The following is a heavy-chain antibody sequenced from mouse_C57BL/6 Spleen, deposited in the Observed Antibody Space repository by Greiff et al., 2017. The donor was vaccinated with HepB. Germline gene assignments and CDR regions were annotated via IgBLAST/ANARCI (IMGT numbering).Heavy chain of an antibody. Sequence: VQLQQSGAELVRPGASVTLSCKASGYTFTDYEMHWVKQTPVHGLEWIGAIDPETGGTAYNQKFKGKAILTADKSSSTAYMELRSLTSEDSAVYYGTRSSSGYGYYAMDYWGQGTSVTVSS. CDR2: IDPETGGT. CDR3: TRSSSGYGYYAMDY. D-gene: IGHD3-2*02. J-gene: IGHJ4*01. V-gene: IGHV1-15*01. CDR1: GYTFTDYE.